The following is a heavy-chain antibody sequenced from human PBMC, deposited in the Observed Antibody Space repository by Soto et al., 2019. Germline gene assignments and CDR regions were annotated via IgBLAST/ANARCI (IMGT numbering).Heavy chain of an antibody. CDR1: GYTFTSYG. J-gene: IGHJ4*02. CDR3: ARGGGQYYYDSSGYFDY. Sequence: ASVKVSCKASGYTFTSYGISWVRQAPGQGLEWMGWISAYNGNTNYAQKLQGRVTMTTDTSTSTAYMELRSLRSDDTAVYYCARGGGQYYYDSSGYFDYWGRGTVVTVSS. D-gene: IGHD3-22*01. CDR2: ISAYNGNT. V-gene: IGHV1-18*01.